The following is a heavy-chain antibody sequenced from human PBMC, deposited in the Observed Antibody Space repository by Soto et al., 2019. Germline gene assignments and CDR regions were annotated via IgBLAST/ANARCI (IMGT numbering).Heavy chain of an antibody. D-gene: IGHD1-26*01. V-gene: IGHV4-39*01. CDR2: IYYRGST. CDR3: ARVGGSVTLTHYYYYYMDV. J-gene: IGHJ6*03. Sequence: SETLSLTCTVSGGSISRSSYYWVWIRQPPGKGLEWIGSIYYRGSTYYNPSLKSRVTISVDTSKNQFSLKLSSVTAADTAVCYCARVGGSVTLTHYYYYYMDVWGKGTTVTVSS. CDR1: GGSISRSSYY.